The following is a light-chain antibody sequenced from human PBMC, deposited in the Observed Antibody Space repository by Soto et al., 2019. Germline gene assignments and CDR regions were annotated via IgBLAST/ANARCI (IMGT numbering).Light chain of an antibody. V-gene: IGKV2D-29*01. CDR2: EVS. Sequence: EIVMTQTPLSLSVTPGQPASISCKSSQSLLHSDGKAYFYWYLQKPGQPPQLLIYEVSNRFSGMPDRSSGSGSGKDVALEIRRVEAEDVGIYYCMQTIQLQWTVGQAPKVDIK. CDR1: QSLLHSDGKAY. J-gene: IGKJ1*01. CDR3: MQTIQLQWT.